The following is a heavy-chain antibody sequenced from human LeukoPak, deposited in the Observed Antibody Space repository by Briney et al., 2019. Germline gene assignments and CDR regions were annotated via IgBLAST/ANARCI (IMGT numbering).Heavy chain of an antibody. Sequence: SQTPSLTCTVSGGSISSGSYYWSWIPQPPREGPEWIGRIYTSGSTNYNPSLKSRVTISVDTSKNQFSLKLSSVTAADTAVYYCARTTWELLDYWGQGTLVTVSS. V-gene: IGHV4-61*02. D-gene: IGHD1-26*01. J-gene: IGHJ4*02. CDR1: GGSISSGSYY. CDR2: IYTSGST. CDR3: ARTTWELLDY.